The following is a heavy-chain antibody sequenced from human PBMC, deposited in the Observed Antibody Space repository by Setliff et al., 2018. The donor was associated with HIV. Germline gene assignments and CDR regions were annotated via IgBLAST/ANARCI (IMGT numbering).Heavy chain of an antibody. Sequence: AASVKVSCKASGYSFTDYYIHWVRQAPGQGLEWMGWINPKSDGTNYAQKLQGWITMTRDTSISTAYMELSRLRSDDTAVYYCARGMDYYDTSGYYQYYFDYWGQGTLVTVSS. CDR2: INPKSDGT. V-gene: IGHV1-2*04. CDR3: ARGMDYYDTSGYYQYYFDY. J-gene: IGHJ4*02. CDR1: GYSFTDYY. D-gene: IGHD3-22*01.